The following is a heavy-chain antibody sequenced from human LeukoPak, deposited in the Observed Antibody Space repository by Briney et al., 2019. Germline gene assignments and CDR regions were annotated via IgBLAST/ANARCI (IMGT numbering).Heavy chain of an antibody. CDR3: AKDYPDSIAAAGPDYYYYMDV. J-gene: IGHJ6*03. V-gene: IGHV3-7*01. CDR1: GFTFSSYW. Sequence: PGGSLRLSCAASGFTFSSYWMSWVRQAPGKGPEWVANIKQDGSEKYYVDSVKGRFTISRDNSKNTLYLQMNSLRAEDTAVYYCAKDYPDSIAAAGPDYYYYMDVWGKGTTVTVSS. D-gene: IGHD6-13*01. CDR2: IKQDGSEK.